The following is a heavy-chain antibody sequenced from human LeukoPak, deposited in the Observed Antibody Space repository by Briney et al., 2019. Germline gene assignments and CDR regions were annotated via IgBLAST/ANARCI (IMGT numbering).Heavy chain of an antibody. J-gene: IGHJ6*02. CDR2: IYHSGST. CDR3: ARGSRRSWYDPNYYYYYGMEV. D-gene: IGHD6-13*01. V-gene: IGHV4-38-2*02. Sequence: SETLSLTCTVSGYSISSGYYWGWIRQPPGKGLEWIGSIYHSGSTYYNPSLKSRVTISVDTSKNQFSLKLSSVTAADTAVYYCARGSRRSWYDPNYYYYYGMEVWGQGTTVTVSS. CDR1: GYSISSGYY.